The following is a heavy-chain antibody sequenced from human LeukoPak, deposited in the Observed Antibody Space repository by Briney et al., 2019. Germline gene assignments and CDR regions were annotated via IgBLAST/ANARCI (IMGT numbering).Heavy chain of an antibody. Sequence: ASVKVSCKASGYTFTSYGISWVRQAPGQGLEWMGWISTYNGNTNYAQKLQGRVTMTTDTSTTTAYMELRSLTSDGTAVYYCARDPTTQTLDYWGQGTLVTVSS. J-gene: IGHJ4*02. D-gene: IGHD4-11*01. CDR3: ARDPTTQTLDY. V-gene: IGHV1-18*01. CDR2: ISTYNGNT. CDR1: GYTFTSYG.